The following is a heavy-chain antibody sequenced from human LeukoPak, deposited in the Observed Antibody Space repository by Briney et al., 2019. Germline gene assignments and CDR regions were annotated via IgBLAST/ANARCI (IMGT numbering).Heavy chain of an antibody. J-gene: IGHJ3*02. Sequence: SETLSLTCIVSGGSISGYYWSWIRQPPGKGLEWIGYIYYSGSTNYNPSPKSRVTMSVDTSKNQFSLKLSSVTAADTAVYYCARVMAAFDIWGQGTMVTVSS. V-gene: IGHV4-59*01. CDR2: IYYSGST. CDR3: ARVMAAFDI. CDR1: GGSISGYY. D-gene: IGHD5-24*01.